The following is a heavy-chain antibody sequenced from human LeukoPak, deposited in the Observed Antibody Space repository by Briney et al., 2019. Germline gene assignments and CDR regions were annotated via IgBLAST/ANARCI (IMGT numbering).Heavy chain of an antibody. Sequence: SETLSLTCTVSGVSISSYYWSWIRQPPGKGLEWIGYIYTSGSTNYNPSLKSRVTISVDTSKNQFSLKLSSVTAADTAVYYCARQGYSYGFYYYYYMDVWGKGTTVTVSS. CDR1: GVSISSYY. CDR2: IYTSGST. D-gene: IGHD5-18*01. V-gene: IGHV4-4*09. CDR3: ARQGYSYGFYYYYYMDV. J-gene: IGHJ6*03.